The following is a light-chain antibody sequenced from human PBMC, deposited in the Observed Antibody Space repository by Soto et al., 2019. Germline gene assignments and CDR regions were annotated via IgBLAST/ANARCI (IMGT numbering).Light chain of an antibody. Sequence: DIVMTQSPATLAVSPGERATLTCRASQSISSHLTWYQQKPGQPPRLLIYGASTRATGIPARFSGSGSGTEFTLTISSLQSADFAVYYCQQYSGWPYTFGQGTKLEIK. V-gene: IGKV3-15*01. J-gene: IGKJ2*01. CDR3: QQYSGWPYT. CDR2: GAS. CDR1: QSISSH.